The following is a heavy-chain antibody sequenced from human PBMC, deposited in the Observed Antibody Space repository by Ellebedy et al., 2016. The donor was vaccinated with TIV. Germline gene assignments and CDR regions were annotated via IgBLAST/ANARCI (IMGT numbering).Heavy chain of an antibody. CDR3: ARGGGDRPHALDL. V-gene: IGHV4-30-4*01. Sequence: MPSETLSLTCTVSGGSMISDAHYWSWVRQPPGKGLEWISYISYSGTTYYNPSLKHRLTLSIDRSKGQVSLKLASVTAADTAVYYCARGGGDRPHALDLWGQGTMVTVSS. CDR2: ISYSGTT. J-gene: IGHJ3*01. CDR1: GGSMISDAHY.